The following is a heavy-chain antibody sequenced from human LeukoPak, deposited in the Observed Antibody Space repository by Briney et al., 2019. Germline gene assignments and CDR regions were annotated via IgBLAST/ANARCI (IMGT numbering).Heavy chain of an antibody. CDR3: AGTVPTLVRGVGAFDI. J-gene: IGHJ3*02. V-gene: IGHV4-59*01. D-gene: IGHD3-10*01. CDR1: GGPISSYY. CDR2: IYYSGST. Sequence: SETLSLTCTVSGGPISSYYWNWIRQPPGKGLEWIAYIYYSGSTKYNPSLKSRVTMSVDTSKNQFSLKLSSVTAADTAVYYCAGTVPTLVRGVGAFDIWGQGTMVTVSP.